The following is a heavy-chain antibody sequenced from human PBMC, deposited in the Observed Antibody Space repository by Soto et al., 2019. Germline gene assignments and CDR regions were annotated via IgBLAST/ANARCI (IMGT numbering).Heavy chain of an antibody. CDR1: GGSISSYD. CDR3: ARDNGYSYGYNLDH. CDR2: IYYSGST. D-gene: IGHD5-18*01. Sequence: PSETLSLTCTVSGGSISSYDWSWIRQPPGKGLEWIGYIYYSGSTNYNPSLKSRVTISVDTSKNQFSLKLTSVTAADTAVYYCARDNGYSYGYNLDHWGQGTLVTVSS. V-gene: IGHV4-59*01. J-gene: IGHJ4*02.